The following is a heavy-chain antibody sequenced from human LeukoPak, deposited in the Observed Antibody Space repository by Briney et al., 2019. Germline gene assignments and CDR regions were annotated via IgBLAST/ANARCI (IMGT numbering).Heavy chain of an antibody. Sequence: PGGSLRLSCAASGFTFSSYAMSWVRQAPGKGLEWVSGISDSGDSTYYADSVKGRFTISRDNSKNTLYLQMNSLRAEDTAVYYCAKAGSGSYSGYWGQGTLVTVSS. J-gene: IGHJ4*02. CDR2: ISDSGDST. CDR1: GFTFSSYA. CDR3: AKAGSGSYSGY. D-gene: IGHD3-10*01. V-gene: IGHV3-23*01.